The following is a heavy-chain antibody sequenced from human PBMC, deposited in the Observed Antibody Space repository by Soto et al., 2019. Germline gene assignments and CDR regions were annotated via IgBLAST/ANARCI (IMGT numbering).Heavy chain of an antibody. CDR3: ARGEPNWNDAGGVDYYYGMDV. CDR2: ISTYNGNT. CDR1: GYTFTSYG. D-gene: IGHD1-1*01. J-gene: IGHJ6*02. V-gene: IGHV1-18*01. Sequence: ASVKVSCKASGYTFTSYGISWVRQAPGQGLEWMGWISTYNGNTNYAQKLQGRVTMTTDTSTSTAYMELRSLRSDDTAVYYCARGEPNWNDAGGVDYYYGMDVWGQGTTVTVSS.